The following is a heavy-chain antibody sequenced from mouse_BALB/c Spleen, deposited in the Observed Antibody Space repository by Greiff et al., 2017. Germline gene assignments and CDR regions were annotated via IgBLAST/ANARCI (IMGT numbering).Heavy chain of an antibody. CDR1: GYTFTSYT. CDR3: ARGADYYGYGYAMDY. CDR2: INPSSGYT. V-gene: IGHV1-4*02. Sequence: VKLQESAAELARPGASVKMSCKASGYTFTSYTMHWVKQRPGQGLEWIGYINPSSGYTEYNQKFKDKTTLTADKSSSTAYMQLSSLTSEDSAVYYCARGADYYGYGYAMDYWGQGTSVTVSS. J-gene: IGHJ4*01. D-gene: IGHD2-2*01.